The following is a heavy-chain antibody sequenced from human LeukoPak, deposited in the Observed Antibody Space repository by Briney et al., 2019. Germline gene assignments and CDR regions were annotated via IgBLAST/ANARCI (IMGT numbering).Heavy chain of an antibody. CDR1: GGSISSGGYY. J-gene: IGHJ2*01. D-gene: IGHD2-21*02. CDR2: IYYSGST. Sequence: SQTLSLTCAVSGGSISSGGYYWSWIRQHPGKGLEWIGYIYYSGSTYYNPSLKSRVTISVDTSKNQFSLKLSSVTAADTAVYYCAREAGVVVTGYFDLWGRGTLVTVSS. CDR3: AREAGVVVTGYFDL. V-gene: IGHV4-31*11.